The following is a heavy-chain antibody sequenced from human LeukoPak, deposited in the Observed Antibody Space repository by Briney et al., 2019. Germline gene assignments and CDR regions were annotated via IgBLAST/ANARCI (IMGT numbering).Heavy chain of an antibody. J-gene: IGHJ4*02. CDR2: INPSGGST. D-gene: IGHD2-2*01. V-gene: IGHV1-46*01. CDR3: AREALGYCSSTSCYPDY. Sequence: GASVKVSCKASGYTFTSYYMHWVRQAPGQGLEWMGIINPSGGSTSYAQKFQGRVTMTRDTSTSTVYMELSSLRSEDTAVYYCAREALGYCSSTSCYPDYWGQGTLVTVSS. CDR1: GYTFTSYY.